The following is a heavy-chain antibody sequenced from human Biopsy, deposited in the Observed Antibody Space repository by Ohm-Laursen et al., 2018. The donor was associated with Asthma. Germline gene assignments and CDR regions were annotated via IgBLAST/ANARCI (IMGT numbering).Heavy chain of an antibody. V-gene: IGHV4-30-4*01. CDR1: GGSISSNFYY. D-gene: IGHD3-16*01. CDR3: ARRGGVRRYFDY. Sequence: SQTLSLTCTVSGGSISSNFYYWGWIRQPPGKGLEWIGNIYKSGQVYYNLSLKSRVTISADTSKNQFSLKLSSVTAADTAVYFCARRGGVRRYFDYWGQGTLVTVSS. CDR2: IYKSGQV. J-gene: IGHJ4*02.